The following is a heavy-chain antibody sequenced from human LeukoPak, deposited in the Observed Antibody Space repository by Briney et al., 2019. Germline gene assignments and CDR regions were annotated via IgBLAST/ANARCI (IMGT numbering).Heavy chain of an antibody. V-gene: IGHV4-59*08. J-gene: IGHJ2*01. CDR3: ARHRTXXXXXYFDL. CDR2: IYYSGST. CDR1: GGSISSYY. D-gene: IGHD1-14*01. Sequence: SETLSLTCTVSGGSISSYYWSWIRQPPGKGLEWIGYIYYSGSTXYNPSLKSRVTISVDTSKNQFSLKLSSVTAADTAVYYCARHRTXXXXXYFDLWGRGTLVTVSS.